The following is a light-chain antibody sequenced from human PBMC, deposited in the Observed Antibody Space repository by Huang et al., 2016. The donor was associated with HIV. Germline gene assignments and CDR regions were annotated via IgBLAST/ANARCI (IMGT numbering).Light chain of an antibody. CDR1: QSISTD. Sequence: EVVMTQSPGPLSVSPGERVTLSCRASQSISTDLAWSQQRPGQAPRLLVFGASIRATGSPATGVPARFSGSGSGTNFTLTISSLRSEDFAVYYCQQYNHWPRTFGGGTKVEIK. CDR3: QQYNHWPRT. CDR2: GAS. J-gene: IGKJ4*01. V-gene: IGKV3-15*01.